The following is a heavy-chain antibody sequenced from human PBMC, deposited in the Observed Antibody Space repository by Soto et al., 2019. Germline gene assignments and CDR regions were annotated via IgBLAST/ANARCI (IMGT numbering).Heavy chain of an antibody. D-gene: IGHD3-3*01. CDR3: ARDAEYYDFWSGYYPFDY. CDR1: GFTFSSYG. V-gene: IGHV3-30*03. CDR2: ISYDGSNI. Sequence: PGGSLRLSCAASGFTFSSYGMHWVRQAPGKGLEWVAVISYDGSNIYYADSVKGRFTISRDNAKNSLYLQMNSLRAEDTAVYYCARDAEYYDFWSGYYPFDYWGQGTLVTVSS. J-gene: IGHJ4*02.